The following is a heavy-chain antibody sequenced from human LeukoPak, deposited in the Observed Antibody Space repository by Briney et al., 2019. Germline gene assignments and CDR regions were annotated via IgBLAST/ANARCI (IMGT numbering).Heavy chain of an antibody. D-gene: IGHD6-13*01. CDR3: ARHPYGSGWSEVGGLDV. V-gene: IGHV4-59*08. J-gene: IGHJ6*02. Sequence: SEPLSLTCTVSGGSITTYFWSWIRQPPGEGLEWIGYIHFSGSTNYNPSLKGRGSISIDTSKNQFSLDLSSVSAADTGVYYCARHPYGSGWSEVGGLDVWGQGTTVTVSS. CDR1: GGSITTYF. CDR2: IHFSGST.